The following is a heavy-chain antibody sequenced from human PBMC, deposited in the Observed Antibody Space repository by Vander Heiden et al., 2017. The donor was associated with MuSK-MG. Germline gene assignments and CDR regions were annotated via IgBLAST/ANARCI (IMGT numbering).Heavy chain of an antibody. CDR2: IYYSGST. CDR1: GGPITSGGYY. D-gene: IGHD3-22*01. V-gene: IGHV4-31*03. Sequence: QVQLQESGPGLVKPSQTLSPTCPVSGGPITSGGYYWSWIRQHPGKGLEWIGYIYYSGSTYYNPSLKSRVTISVDTSKNQFSLKLSSVTAADTAVYYCARWYYYDSSGNYFDYWGQGTLVTVSS. J-gene: IGHJ4*02. CDR3: ARWYYYDSSGNYFDY.